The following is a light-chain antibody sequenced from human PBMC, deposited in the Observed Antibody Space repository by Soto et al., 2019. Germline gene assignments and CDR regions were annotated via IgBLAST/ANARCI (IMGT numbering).Light chain of an antibody. Sequence: SYELTQPPSVSVAPGQTASITCGGDNIGGRSVHWYQQKPGQAPVVVVDHDSDRPSGIPERFSGSNSGNTASLTVSGLQAEDEADYYCSSYAGSSNVFGTGTKVTVL. CDR3: SSYAGSSNV. V-gene: IGLV3-21*02. CDR1: NIGGRS. J-gene: IGLJ1*01. CDR2: HDS.